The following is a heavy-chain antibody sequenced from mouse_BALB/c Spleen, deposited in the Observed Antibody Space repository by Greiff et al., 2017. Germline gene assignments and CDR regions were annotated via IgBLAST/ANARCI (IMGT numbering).Heavy chain of an antibody. Sequence: QVQLQQSGPELVRPGVSVKISCKGSSYTFTDYAMHWVKQSHAKSLEWIGVISTYYGNTNYNQKFKGKATMTVDKSSSTAYMELARLTSEDSAVYYCATYGSSSWFAYWGQGTLVTVSA. CDR2: ISTYYGNT. CDR3: ATYGSSSWFAY. J-gene: IGHJ3*01. CDR1: SYTFTDYA. V-gene: IGHV1-67*01. D-gene: IGHD1-1*01.